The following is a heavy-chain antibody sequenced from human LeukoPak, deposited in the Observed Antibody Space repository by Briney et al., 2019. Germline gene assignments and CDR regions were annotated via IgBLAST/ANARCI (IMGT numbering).Heavy chain of an antibody. CDR1: GFTFSSYW. D-gene: IGHD3-3*01. CDR3: ARETHYDFWSGYFGADYYFDY. CDR2: IKQDGSEK. J-gene: IGHJ4*02. Sequence: GGSLRLSCAASGFTFSSYWMSWVRQAPGKGLEWVANIKQDGSEKYYVDSVKGRFTISRDNAKNSLYLQMNSLRAEDTAVYYCARETHYDFWSGYFGADYYFDYWGQGTLVTVSS. V-gene: IGHV3-7*01.